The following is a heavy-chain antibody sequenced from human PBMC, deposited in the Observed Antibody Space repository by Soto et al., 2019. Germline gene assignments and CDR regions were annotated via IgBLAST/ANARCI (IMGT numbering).Heavy chain of an antibody. CDR3: AKVYSGSRTCVDYYDSRGAVDY. Sequence: EVQLLESGGGLVQPGGSLRLSCAASGFTFRSYAMSWVRQAPGKGLEWVSAISGSGGSTYYADSVKGRFTISRDNSKNTLYLQMNSLRAVDTAVYYCAKVYSGSRTCVDYYDSRGAVDYWGQGSLVTVSS. CDR1: GFTFRSYA. CDR2: ISGSGGST. V-gene: IGHV3-23*01. J-gene: IGHJ4*02. D-gene: IGHD3-22*01.